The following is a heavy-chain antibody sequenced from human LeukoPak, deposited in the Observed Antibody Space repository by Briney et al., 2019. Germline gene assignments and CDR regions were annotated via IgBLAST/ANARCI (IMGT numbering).Heavy chain of an antibody. CDR1: GSTFSTYN. CDR2: ISSVSSTL. D-gene: IGHD5-12*01. Sequence: GGSLRLSCAASGSTFSTYNMNWVRQAPGKGLEGVSYISSVSSTLYYADSVKGRFTISRDNTKNTLYLQMNSLRADDTAVYFCAKGGYDYVEVGYFDYWGQGTVVTVSS. V-gene: IGHV3-48*01. CDR3: AKGGYDYVEVGYFDY. J-gene: IGHJ4*02.